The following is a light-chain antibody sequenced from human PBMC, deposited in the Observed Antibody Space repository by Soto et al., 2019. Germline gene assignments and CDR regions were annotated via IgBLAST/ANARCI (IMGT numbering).Light chain of an antibody. CDR3: QQSGDTPPWT. CDR2: AAS. CDR1: QSISSY. V-gene: IGKV1-39*01. J-gene: IGKJ1*01. Sequence: DIQMTQSPSSLSASVGDRVTITCRASQSISSYLNWYQQKPGKAPKLLIYAASSLQSGVPSRFSGSGYGTDFTLTISSLQPEEFATYYCQQSGDTPPWTRGQGTTVDLK.